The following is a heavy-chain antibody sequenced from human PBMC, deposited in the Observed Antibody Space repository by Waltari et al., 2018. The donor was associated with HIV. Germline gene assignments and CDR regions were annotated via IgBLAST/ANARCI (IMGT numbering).Heavy chain of an antibody. V-gene: IGHV3-53*01. J-gene: IGHJ4*02. CDR1: GLAVSDTY. CDR2: IYSGGNT. Sequence: EVQLVESGGTLIQPGGSLRLSCAASGLAVSDTYISWVRQAPGKGLQWVSIIYSGGNTYYAASVKGRSTISRDNSKNTVYLQMNTLRADDTAVYFCARITDGVSVDYWGQGTLVTVSS. CDR3: ARITDGVSVDY. D-gene: IGHD2-8*01.